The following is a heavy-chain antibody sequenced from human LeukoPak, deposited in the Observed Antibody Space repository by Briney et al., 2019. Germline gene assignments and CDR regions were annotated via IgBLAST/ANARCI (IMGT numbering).Heavy chain of an antibody. V-gene: IGHV1-2*06. CDR1: GYTFTSYG. CDR3: ARDLEGTDY. Sequence: ASVKVSCKASGYTFTSYGISWVRQAPGQGLEWMGRINPNSGGTNYAQKFQGRVTMTRDTSISTAYVELSRLRSDDTAVYYCARDLEGTDYWGQGTLVTVSS. J-gene: IGHJ4*02. D-gene: IGHD1-1*01. CDR2: INPNSGGT.